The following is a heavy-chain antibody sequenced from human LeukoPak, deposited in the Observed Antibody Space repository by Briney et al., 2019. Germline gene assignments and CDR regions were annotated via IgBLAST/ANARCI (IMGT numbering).Heavy chain of an antibody. J-gene: IGHJ4*02. CDR1: GYTFTGYY. CDR3: ARDPRGYYYDSSGYPLDY. D-gene: IGHD3-22*01. Sequence: ASVNVSCKASGYTFTGYYMHWVRQAPGQGLEWMGWINPNSGGTNYVQKLQGRVTMTRDTSISTAYMELSRLRSDDTAVYYCARDPRGYYYDSSGYPLDYWGRGTLVTASS. V-gene: IGHV1-2*02. CDR2: INPNSGGT.